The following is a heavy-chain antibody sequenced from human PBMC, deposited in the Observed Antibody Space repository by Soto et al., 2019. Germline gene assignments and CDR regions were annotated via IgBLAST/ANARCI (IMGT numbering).Heavy chain of an antibody. CDR3: ARCLHCSNGGRFDP. J-gene: IGHJ5*02. Sequence: SETLSLTCAVSGVSIGSPNWWTWVRQAPGKGLEWIGEMWPSGGTTYNPSLRNRVAISVDNSKNHLSLTLTSVTAADTAIYYCARCLHCSNGGRFDPWGQGALVTVSS. V-gene: IGHV4-4*02. CDR1: GVSIGSPNW. CDR2: MWPSGGT. D-gene: IGHD2-8*01.